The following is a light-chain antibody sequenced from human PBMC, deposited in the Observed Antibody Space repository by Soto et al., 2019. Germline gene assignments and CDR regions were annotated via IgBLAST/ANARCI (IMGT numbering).Light chain of an antibody. V-gene: IGKV1-5*03. CDR2: KAS. J-gene: IGKJ1*01. Sequence: DIQMTQSPSTLSGSVGDRVTITCRASQTISSWLAWYQQKPGKAPKLLIYKASSLESGVPSRFSGSGSATEFTLTISSLQPDDFATYYRQQYNTYWTFGQGTKVDIK. CDR3: QQYNTYWT. CDR1: QTISSW.